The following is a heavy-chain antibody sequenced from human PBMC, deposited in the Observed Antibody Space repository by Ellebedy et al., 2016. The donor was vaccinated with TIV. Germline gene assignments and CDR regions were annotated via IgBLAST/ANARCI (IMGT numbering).Heavy chain of an antibody. Sequence: MPSETLSLTCTVSGGSISSYYWSWIRQPPGKGLEWIGYIYYSGSTNYNPSLKSRVTISVATSKNQFSLKLSSVTAADTAVYYCARHGILSSYSYGHPNWFDPWGQGTLVTVSS. J-gene: IGHJ5*02. CDR3: ARHGILSSYSYGHPNWFDP. D-gene: IGHD5-18*01. CDR1: GGSISSYY. CDR2: IYYSGST. V-gene: IGHV4-59*08.